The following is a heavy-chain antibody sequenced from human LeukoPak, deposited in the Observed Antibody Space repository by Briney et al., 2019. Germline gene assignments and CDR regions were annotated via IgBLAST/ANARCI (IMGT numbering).Heavy chain of an antibody. Sequence: GGSLRLSCAASGFPFSSYSMNWVRQAPGEGLGWVSYISSSRTTSYADSVKGRFTISRDNAKNSLYLQMNSLRAEDTAVYYCARDLEASGSFYRPSYDYWGQGTLVTVSS. CDR2: ISSSRTT. D-gene: IGHD3-10*01. V-gene: IGHV3-48*01. CDR3: ARDLEASGSFYRPSYDY. J-gene: IGHJ4*02. CDR1: GFPFSSYS.